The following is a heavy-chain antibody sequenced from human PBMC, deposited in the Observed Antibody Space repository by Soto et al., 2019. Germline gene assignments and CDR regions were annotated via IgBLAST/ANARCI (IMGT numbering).Heavy chain of an antibody. CDR2: ISASGDNA. Sequence: VGSLRLSCSASGFIFSSYAMSWVRQAPGKGLEWVSAISASGDNAYYADSVKGRFTISRDRSKSLYLQMKSLRAEDTAIYYCAKFFVAGTRGYFDSWGQGTLVTVSS. V-gene: IGHV3-23*01. J-gene: IGHJ4*02. CDR3: AKFFVAGTRGYFDS. CDR1: GFIFSSYA. D-gene: IGHD6-19*01.